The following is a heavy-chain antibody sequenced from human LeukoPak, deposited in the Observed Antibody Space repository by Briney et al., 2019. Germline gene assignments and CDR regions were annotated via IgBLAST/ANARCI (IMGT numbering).Heavy chain of an antibody. CDR3: AFYGSGSPS. D-gene: IGHD3-10*01. Sequence: GGSLRLSCAASGFTFSSYYMHWVRQAPGKGPVWVSRINSAGGSTTYADSVKGRFTISRDNAKNTLYLPMNSLRAEDTAVYYCAFYGSGSPSWGQGTLVTVSS. CDR2: INSAGGST. CDR1: GFTFSSYY. J-gene: IGHJ4*01. V-gene: IGHV3-74*01.